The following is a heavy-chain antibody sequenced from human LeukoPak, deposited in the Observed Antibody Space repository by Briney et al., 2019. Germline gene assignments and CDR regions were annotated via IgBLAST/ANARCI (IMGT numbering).Heavy chain of an antibody. CDR1: GFTFGDYA. J-gene: IGHJ4*02. V-gene: IGHV3-49*04. Sequence: PGGALRLSCTASGFTFGDYAMSWVRQAPGKGLEWVGFIRSKAYGGTTEYAASVKGRFTISRDDSRSIAYLQMSSLKTEDIAVYYCTRARASYYFDYWGQGTLVTVSS. D-gene: IGHD3-10*01. CDR2: IRSKAYGGTT. CDR3: TRARASYYFDY.